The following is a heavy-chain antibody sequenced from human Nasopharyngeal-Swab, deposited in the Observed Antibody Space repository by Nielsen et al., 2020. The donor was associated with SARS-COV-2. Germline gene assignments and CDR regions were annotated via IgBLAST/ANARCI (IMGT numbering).Heavy chain of an antibody. D-gene: IGHD6-19*01. Sequence: GGSLRLSCAASGFTFSSYSMNWVRQAPGKGLEWVSSISSSGSTIYYADSVKGRFTISRDNSKNTLYLQMSSLRAEDTAVYYCVKAGLGFRIAAAETGIAVAGTVGGYGMDVWGQGTTVTVSS. J-gene: IGHJ6*02. V-gene: IGHV3-48*01. CDR1: GFTFSSYS. CDR3: VKAGLGFRIAAAETGIAVAGTVGGYGMDV. CDR2: ISSSGSTI.